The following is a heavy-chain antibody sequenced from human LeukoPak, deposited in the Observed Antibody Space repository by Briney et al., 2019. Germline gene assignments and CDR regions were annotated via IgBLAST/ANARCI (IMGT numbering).Heavy chain of an antibody. V-gene: IGHV4-59*01. CDR3: ARGRLRYSPMDV. Sequence: PSETLSLTCTVSGRSISRYYWSWLRQPPGKGLEWLGYIYYSGSPNYNPSLKSRVTISVDTSKNQFSLKLSSVTAADTAVYYCARGRLRYSPMDVWGQGTTVTVSS. D-gene: IGHD3-9*01. CDR2: IYYSGSP. J-gene: IGHJ6*02. CDR1: GRSISRYY.